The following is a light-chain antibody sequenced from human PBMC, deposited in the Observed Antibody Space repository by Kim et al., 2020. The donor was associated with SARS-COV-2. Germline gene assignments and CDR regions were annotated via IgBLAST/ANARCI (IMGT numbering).Light chain of an antibody. Sequence: SYELTQPPSVSVSPGQTASITCYGDKLGDKYACWYQQKPGQSPVLVIYQDSKRPSGIPERFSGSNSGNTATLTISGTQAMDEADYYCQAWDSSSHVVFGGGTKLTVL. CDR2: QDS. CDR1: KLGDKY. J-gene: IGLJ2*01. CDR3: QAWDSSSHVV. V-gene: IGLV3-1*01.